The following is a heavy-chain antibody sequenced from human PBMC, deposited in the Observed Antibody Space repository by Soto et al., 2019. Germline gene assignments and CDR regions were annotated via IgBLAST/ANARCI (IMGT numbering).Heavy chain of an antibody. V-gene: IGHV1-18*01. CDR1: VYTFTSYG. Sequence: ASVKVSCKASVYTFTSYGISWVRQAPGQGLEWMGWISAYNGNTNYAQKLQGRVTMTTDTSTSTAYMELRSLRSDDTAVYYCARDGAYYDILTGYYVGYYYYYMDVWGKGTTVTVSS. CDR2: ISAYNGNT. J-gene: IGHJ6*03. CDR3: ARDGAYYDILTGYYVGYYYYYMDV. D-gene: IGHD3-9*01.